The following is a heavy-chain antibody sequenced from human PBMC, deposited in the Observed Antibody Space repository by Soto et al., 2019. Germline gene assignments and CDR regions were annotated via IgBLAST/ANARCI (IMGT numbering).Heavy chain of an antibody. D-gene: IGHD2-2*01. CDR2: IWYDGSNK. CDR3: ARGYDILYYFDY. Sequence: QVQLVESGGGVVQPGRSLRLSCAASGFTFSSYGMHWVHQAPGKGLEWVAVIWYDGSNKYYADSVKGRFTISRDNSKNTLYLQMNSLRAEDTAVYYCARGYDILYYFDYWGQGTLVTVSS. J-gene: IGHJ4*02. V-gene: IGHV3-33*01. CDR1: GFTFSSYG.